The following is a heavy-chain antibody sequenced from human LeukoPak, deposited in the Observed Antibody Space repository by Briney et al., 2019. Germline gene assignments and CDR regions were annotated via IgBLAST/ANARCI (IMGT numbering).Heavy chain of an antibody. V-gene: IGHV1-2*02. D-gene: IGHD6-19*01. CDR1: GYTFTGYY. CDR2: INPNSGGT. J-gene: IGHJ4*02. CDR3: ARDLSAVAGPEGY. Sequence: ASAKVSCKASGYTFTGYYMHWVRQAPGQGLGWMGWINPNSGGTNYAQKFQGRFTMTRDTSISTAYMELSRLRSDDTAVYYCARDLSAVAGPEGYWGQGTLVTVSS.